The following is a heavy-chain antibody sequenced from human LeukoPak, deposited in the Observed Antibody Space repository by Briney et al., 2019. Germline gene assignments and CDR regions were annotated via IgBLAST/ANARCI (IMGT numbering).Heavy chain of an antibody. D-gene: IGHD1-26*01. V-gene: IGHV4-4*07. CDR3: ARGRESGSSYRRAFDI. Sequence: SETLSLTCIVSGGSIRSYYWSWIRQPAGKGLEWIGRTSTSGSTNYNPSLKSRVTISVDTSKNQFSLKLSSVTAADTAVYYCARGRESGSSYRRAFDIWGQGTMVTVSS. CDR1: GGSIRSYY. CDR2: TSTSGST. J-gene: IGHJ3*02.